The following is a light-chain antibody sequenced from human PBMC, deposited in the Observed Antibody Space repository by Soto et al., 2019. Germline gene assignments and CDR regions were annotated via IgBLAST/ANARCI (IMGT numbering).Light chain of an antibody. V-gene: IGKV3-15*01. Sequence: EIVMTQSPATLLVSQGETATVSYRASQSVSSSLAWYQQKPGQAPRLLISDASTRAAGLPARFSGSGSGTEFTLTISSLQSEDFAVYFSQQSNKWPKTFGQGTKVEMK. CDR3: QQSNKWPKT. CDR1: QSVSSS. CDR2: DAS. J-gene: IGKJ1*01.